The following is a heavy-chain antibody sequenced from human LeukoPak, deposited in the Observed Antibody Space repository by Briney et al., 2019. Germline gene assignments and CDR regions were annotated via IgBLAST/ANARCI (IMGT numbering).Heavy chain of an antibody. D-gene: IGHD3-22*01. CDR1: GFTFNNYA. CDR3: AKEYSSSGYYLQH. Sequence: PGGSLRLSCAASGFTFNNYAMTWVRQAPGKGLEWVSTINTGGGTYYAASVKGRFTISRDNSKNTLYLQMNSLRAEDTAVYYCAKEYSSSGYYLQHWGQGTLVTVSS. V-gene: IGHV3-23*01. J-gene: IGHJ1*01. CDR2: INTGGGT.